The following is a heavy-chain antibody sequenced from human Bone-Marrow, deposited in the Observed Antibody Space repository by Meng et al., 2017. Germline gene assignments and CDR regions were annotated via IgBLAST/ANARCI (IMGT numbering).Heavy chain of an antibody. V-gene: IGHV1-8*01. Sequence: ASVKVSCKASGYTFTSYDINWVRQATGQGLEGMGWMNPNSGNTGYAQKFQGRVTMTRNSSISTAYMELSRLISEDTAVYYCARKRSYYDFWSGYYPDWYFDLWGRGTMVTVSS. CDR1: GYTFTSYD. CDR3: ARKRSYYDFWSGYYPDWYFDL. J-gene: IGHJ2*01. D-gene: IGHD3-3*01. CDR2: MNPNSGNT.